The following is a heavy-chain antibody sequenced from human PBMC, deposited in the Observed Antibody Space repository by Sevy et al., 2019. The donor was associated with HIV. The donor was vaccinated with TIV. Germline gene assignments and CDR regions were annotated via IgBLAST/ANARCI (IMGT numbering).Heavy chain of an antibody. J-gene: IGHJ6*03. CDR3: ARGGLKEYPYYYYYMDV. CDR2: IYYSGST. CDR1: GGSISSYY. Sequence: SETLSLTCTVSGGSISSYYWSWIRQPPGKGLEWIGYIYYSGSTNYNPSLKSRFTISVDTSKNQFSLKLSSVTAADTAVYYCARGGLKEYPYYYYYMDVWGKGTTVTVSS. D-gene: IGHD1-26*01. V-gene: IGHV4-59*01.